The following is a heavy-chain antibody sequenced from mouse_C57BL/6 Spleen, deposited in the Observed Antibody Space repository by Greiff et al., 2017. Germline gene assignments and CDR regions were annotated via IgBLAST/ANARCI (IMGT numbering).Heavy chain of an antibody. CDR1: GYTFTSYW. Sequence: QVQLQQPGAELVMPGASVKLSCKASGYTFTSYWMHWVKQRPGQGLAWIGEIDPSDSYTNYNQKFKGKSTLTVDKSSSTAYMQLSSLTSEDSAVYYCARTRAAQATGLFAYWGQGTLVTVSA. CDR3: ARTRAAQATGLFAY. J-gene: IGHJ3*01. V-gene: IGHV1-69*01. D-gene: IGHD3-2*02. CDR2: IDPSDSYT.